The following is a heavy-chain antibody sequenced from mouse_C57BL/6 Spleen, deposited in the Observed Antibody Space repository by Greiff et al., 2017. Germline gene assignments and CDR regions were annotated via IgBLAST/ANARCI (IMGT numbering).Heavy chain of an antibody. CDR1: GYAFSSSW. D-gene: IGHD2-10*01. V-gene: IGHV1-82*01. CDR2: IYPGDGDT. CDR3: ASDDPTFDY. J-gene: IGHJ2*01. Sequence: VQLQESGPELVKPGASVKISCKASGYAFSSSWMNWVKQRPGKGLEWIGRIYPGDGDTNYNGKFKGKATLTADKSSSTACMQLCSLTSEDSAVCFCASDDPTFDYWGQGTTLTVSS.